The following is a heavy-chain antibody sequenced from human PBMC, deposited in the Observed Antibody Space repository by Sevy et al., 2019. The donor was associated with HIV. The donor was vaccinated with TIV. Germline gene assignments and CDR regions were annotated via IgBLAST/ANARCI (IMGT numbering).Heavy chain of an antibody. V-gene: IGHV3-23*01. D-gene: IGHD3-22*01. CDR1: GFRFSSFA. CDR2: ICGGDGST. CDR3: AKGCHSVYFGADNLDI. J-gene: IGHJ3*02. Sequence: GGSLRLSCAASGFRFSSFAMIWVRQAPGKGLEWVSEICGGDGSTYYADSVKGRFTISRDNSKNTVYLQMSSLRAEDTALYYCAKGCHSVYFGADNLDIWGQGTMVTVSS.